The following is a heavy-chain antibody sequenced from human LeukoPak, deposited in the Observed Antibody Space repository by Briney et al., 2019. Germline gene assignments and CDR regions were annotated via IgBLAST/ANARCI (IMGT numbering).Heavy chain of an antibody. CDR3: ARDLTSTSNWEFDY. J-gene: IGHJ4*02. CDR1: GYTFAGYF. CDR2: IHPNSGGT. Sequence: ASVKVSCKASGYTFAGYFIHWVRQAPAPGLEWVGRIHPNSGGTEYEQKFQGRVTMTRDTSIGTAYVEVSRLVSDDTAMYYCARDLTSTSNWEFDYWGQGTLVIVSS. D-gene: IGHD1-26*01. V-gene: IGHV1-2*06.